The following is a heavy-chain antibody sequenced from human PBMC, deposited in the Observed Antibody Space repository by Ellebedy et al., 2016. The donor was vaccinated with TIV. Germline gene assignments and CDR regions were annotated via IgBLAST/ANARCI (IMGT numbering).Heavy chain of an antibody. V-gene: IGHV1-46*01. CDR1: GYTFTSNY. Sequence: AASVKVSCKASGYTFTSNYMHWVRQAPGQGLAWMGIINPRGGSTSYEQKFQGRVTVTRETATSTVYMELNSLRSEDTAVYHCARGGDSSGYLCNYWGQGTLVTVSS. D-gene: IGHD3-22*01. CDR2: INPRGGST. CDR3: ARGGDSSGYLCNY. J-gene: IGHJ4*02.